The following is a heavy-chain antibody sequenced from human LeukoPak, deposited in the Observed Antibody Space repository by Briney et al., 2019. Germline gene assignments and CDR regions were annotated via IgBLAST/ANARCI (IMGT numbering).Heavy chain of an antibody. V-gene: IGHV4-59*12. D-gene: IGHD4-17*01. J-gene: IGHJ4*02. CDR2: IYYSGST. CDR3: ARASHDYGDYSHFDY. CDR1: GGSISSYY. Sequence: PSETLSLTCTVSGGSISSYYWSWIRQPPGKGLEWIGYIYYSGSTNYNPSLKSRVTIPVDKSKNQFSLKLSSVTAADTAVYYCARASHDYGDYSHFDYWGQGTLVTVSS.